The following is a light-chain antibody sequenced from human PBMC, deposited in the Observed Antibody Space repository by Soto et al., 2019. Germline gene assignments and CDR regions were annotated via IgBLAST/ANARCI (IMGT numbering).Light chain of an antibody. CDR2: AAS. V-gene: IGKV1-8*01. J-gene: IGKJ4*02. CDR3: KRYYSYPLT. Sequence: AIRMTQSPSSFSASTGDRVTITCRASQGISSYLAWYQQKPGKAPKLLIYAASTLQSGVPSRFSGSGSGTDSTLLMSCLQSDDFATYYCKRYYSYPLTFGGGTKVELK. CDR1: QGISSY.